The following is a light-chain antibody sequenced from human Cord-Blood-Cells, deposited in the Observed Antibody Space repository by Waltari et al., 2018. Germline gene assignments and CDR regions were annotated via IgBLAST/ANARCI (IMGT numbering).Light chain of an antibody. V-gene: IGKV1-39*01. CDR2: AAS. CDR1: QSISSY. Sequence: DIQMTQSPSSLSASVGDRVTITCRASQSISSYLNWYQQKPGKAPKLLIYAASSLQSGVPSRFSGSGSGTDFTLTISSLQPEDFATCYCQQSYSTLLTFGGGTTV. J-gene: IGKJ4*01. CDR3: QQSYSTLLT.